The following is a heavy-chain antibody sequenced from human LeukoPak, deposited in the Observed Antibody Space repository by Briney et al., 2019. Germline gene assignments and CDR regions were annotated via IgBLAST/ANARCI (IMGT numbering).Heavy chain of an antibody. CDR2: IWFDGSNK. V-gene: IGHV3-33*01. D-gene: IGHD4-23*01. Sequence: GRSLRLSCAASGFTFSSYGMHWVRQAPGKGLEWVAVIWFDGSNKYYADSVKGRFTISRDNSKNTLYLQMNSLRAEDTAVYYCARDVYSGNSAEYFQHWGQGTLVTVSS. J-gene: IGHJ1*01. CDR1: GFTFSSYG. CDR3: ARDVYSGNSAEYFQH.